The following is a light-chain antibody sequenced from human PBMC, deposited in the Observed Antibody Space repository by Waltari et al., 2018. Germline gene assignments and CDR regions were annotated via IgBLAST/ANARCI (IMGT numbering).Light chain of an antibody. Sequence: DIVMTQSPLSLPVTPGEPASISCTSRQSLLHSNGYNYLDWYLQKSGQSPQLLIYLGSNRASGVPDRFSGSGSGTDFRLKISRVEAEDVGVYYCMQALQTPLTFGGGTKVEIK. CDR1: QSLLHSNGYNY. CDR2: LGS. J-gene: IGKJ4*01. CDR3: MQALQTPLT. V-gene: IGKV2-28*01.